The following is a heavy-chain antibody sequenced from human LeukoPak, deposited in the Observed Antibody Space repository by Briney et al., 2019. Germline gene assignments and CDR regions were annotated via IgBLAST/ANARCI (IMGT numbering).Heavy chain of an antibody. J-gene: IGHJ4*02. D-gene: IGHD2-2*01. CDR1: GYTFTGYY. V-gene: IGHV1-2*02. CDR3: ARDDIVVVPAAIGDY. CDR2: INPNSGGT. Sequence: GASVKVSCKASGYTFTGYYMHWVRQAPGQGLEWMGWINPNSGGTNYAQKFQGRVTMTRDTSISTAYMELSRLRSDDTAVYYCARDDIVVVPAAIGDYWGQGTLVTVSS.